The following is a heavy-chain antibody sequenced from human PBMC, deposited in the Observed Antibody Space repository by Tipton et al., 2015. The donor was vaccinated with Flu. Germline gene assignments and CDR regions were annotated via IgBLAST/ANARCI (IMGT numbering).Heavy chain of an antibody. D-gene: IGHD3-3*01. CDR2: ISSTGNT. CDR3: ERVPLSGDMDV. CDR1: GASIDSGAYY. V-gene: IGHV4-61*02. Sequence: TLSLTCTVSGASIDSGAYYWNWIRQPAGRGLEWIGRISSTGNTIYNPSLKSRLTISTDTSKSLFSLKLTSVTAADTAVYYCERVPLSGDMDVWGQGTTVTV. J-gene: IGHJ6*02.